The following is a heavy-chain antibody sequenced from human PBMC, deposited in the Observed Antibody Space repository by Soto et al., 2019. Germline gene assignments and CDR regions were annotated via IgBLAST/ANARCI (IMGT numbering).Heavy chain of an antibody. CDR2: ISGSGGST. J-gene: IGHJ4*02. CDR1: GFTFSIYA. CDR3: AKDPGSGSYSKGG. D-gene: IGHD3-10*01. V-gene: IGHV3-23*01. Sequence: GGSLRLSCAASGFTFSIYAMSWVRQAPGKGLEWVSAISGSGGSTYYADSVKGRFTISRDNSKNTLYLQMNSLRAEDTAVYYCAKDPGSGSYSKGGWGQETLVTVSS.